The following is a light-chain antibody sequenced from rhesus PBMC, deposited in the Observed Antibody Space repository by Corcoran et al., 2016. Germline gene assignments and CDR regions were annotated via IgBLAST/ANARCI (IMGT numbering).Light chain of an antibody. CDR2: DAS. J-gene: IGKJ1*01. Sequence: DIQMTQSPSSLSASVGDTVTIACQAGQAIGEYLAWYQHKPGKAPKLLIYDASTLQTGVPSRFIGSGSGTEFTLTSSSLQPEDFATYYCQQHDSYFPTFGQGTKVESK. V-gene: IGKV1-25*01. CDR1: QAIGEY. CDR3: QQHDSYFPT.